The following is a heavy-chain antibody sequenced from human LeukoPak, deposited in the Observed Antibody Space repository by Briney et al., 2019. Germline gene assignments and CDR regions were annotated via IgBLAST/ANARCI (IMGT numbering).Heavy chain of an antibody. CDR3: AREGGTRFILDS. CDR2: VDYSGST. D-gene: IGHD3-9*01. Sequence: SETLSLTCTVSGGSISSYYWSWIRQPPGKALEWIGYVDYSGSTNYNPSLKSRATISVDTSKNQFFLKLSSVTAADTAVYYCAREGGTRFILDSWGQGTLVTVSS. CDR1: GGSISSYY. V-gene: IGHV4-59*01. J-gene: IGHJ4*02.